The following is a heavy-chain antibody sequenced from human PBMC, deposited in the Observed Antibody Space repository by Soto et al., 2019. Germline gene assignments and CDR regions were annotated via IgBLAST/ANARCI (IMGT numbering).Heavy chain of an antibody. CDR1: GDSIGTINYY. CDR3: ARHPGYTVPTVYATHYFDD. D-gene: IGHD2-8*01. J-gene: IGHJ4*02. CDR2: IYYSGST. V-gene: IGHV4-39*01. Sequence: QLQLQESGPGLVKPSETLSVTCSVSGDSIGTINYYWGWLRQPPGKGPEWIGSIYYSGSTHYNPSLRGRVTISVDQSKKQFSLRLSSVTAADTAVYYCARHPGYTVPTVYATHYFDDWGQGVLVTVSS.